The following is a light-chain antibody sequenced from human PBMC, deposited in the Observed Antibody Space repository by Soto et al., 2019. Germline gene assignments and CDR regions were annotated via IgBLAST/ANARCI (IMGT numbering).Light chain of an antibody. J-gene: IGLJ1*01. Sequence: QSALTQPPSASGSPGQSXXXXXXXXXXAXGPYNYVPWYQQHPGKAPKLVIYEVSKRPSGVPDRFSGSKSGNTASLTVSGLQGEDEADYYXSSXXGSIDVFGTGTKVTVL. CDR1: XXAXGPYNY. CDR3: SSXXGSIDV. CDR2: EVS. V-gene: IGLV2-8*01.